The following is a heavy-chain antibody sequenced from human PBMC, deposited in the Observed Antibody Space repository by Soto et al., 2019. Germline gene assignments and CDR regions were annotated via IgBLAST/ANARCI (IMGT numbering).Heavy chain of an antibody. V-gene: IGHV4-39*01. Sequence: PSETLSLTCTVSGGSISNSNYYWGWIRQPPGKGLEWIASLYYSGSTYYNPSLKSRVTISVDSSKNQFSLKLSSVTAADTAVYYCASPAVSGGYYVHFDYWGQGTLVTVSS. CDR2: LYYSGST. CDR1: GGSISNSNYY. J-gene: IGHJ4*02. CDR3: ASPAVSGGYYVHFDY. D-gene: IGHD3-10*02.